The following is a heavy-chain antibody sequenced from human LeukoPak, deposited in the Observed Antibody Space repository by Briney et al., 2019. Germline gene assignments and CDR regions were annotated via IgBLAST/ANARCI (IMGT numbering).Heavy chain of an antibody. D-gene: IGHD2-8*01. V-gene: IGHV4-34*01. J-gene: IGHJ6*02. CDR3: ARVTRRLSGLLSYYYYGMDV. CDR2: INHSGST. CDR1: GGSFSGYY. Sequence: PSETLSLTCAVYGGSFSGYYWSWIRQPPGKGLEWIGEINHSGSTNYNPSLKSRVTISVDTSKNQFSLKLSSVTAADTAVYYCARVTRRLSGLLSYYYYGMDVWGQGTTVTVSS.